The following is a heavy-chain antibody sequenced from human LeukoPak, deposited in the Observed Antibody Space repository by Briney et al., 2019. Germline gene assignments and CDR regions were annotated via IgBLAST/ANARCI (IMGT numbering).Heavy chain of an antibody. CDR1: GGSISSYY. J-gene: IGHJ4*02. CDR3: ARHRAARPGYFDY. V-gene: IGHV4-59*08. CDR2: IHYSGST. Sequence: PSETLSLTCTVSGGSISSYYWSWIRQPPGKGLEWIGYIHYSGSTNYNPSLKSRVTISVDTSKNQFSLKLSSVTAADTAVYYCARHRAARPGYFDYWGQGTLVTVSS. D-gene: IGHD6-6*01.